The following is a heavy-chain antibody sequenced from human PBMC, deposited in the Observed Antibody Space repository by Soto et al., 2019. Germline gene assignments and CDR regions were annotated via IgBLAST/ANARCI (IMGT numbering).Heavy chain of an antibody. CDR3: AKGPASGGRRPYYFDY. J-gene: IGHJ4*02. D-gene: IGHD2-15*01. Sequence: GSLRLSCAASGFTSSSYGMHWVRQAPGKGLEWVAVISYDGSNKYYADSVKGRFTISRDNSKNTLYLQMNSLRAEDTAVYYCAKGPASGGRRPYYFDYWGQGTLVTVSS. CDR1: GFTSSSYG. V-gene: IGHV3-30*18. CDR2: ISYDGSNK.